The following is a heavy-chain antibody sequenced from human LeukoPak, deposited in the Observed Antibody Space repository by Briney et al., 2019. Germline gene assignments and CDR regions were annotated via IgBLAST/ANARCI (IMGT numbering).Heavy chain of an antibody. CDR3: ARTIVTAPAGAFDI. Sequence: ASVKVSCKASGYTFSNYGISWVRQAPGQGLESMGWVNPYNGKTNYAQKFLGRVTMTTDTSTTTAYMDLSSLRSDDTALYYCARTIVTAPAGAFDIWGQGTMVTVSS. J-gene: IGHJ3*02. V-gene: IGHV1-18*01. CDR2: VNPYNGKT. D-gene: IGHD2-21*02. CDR1: GYTFSNYG.